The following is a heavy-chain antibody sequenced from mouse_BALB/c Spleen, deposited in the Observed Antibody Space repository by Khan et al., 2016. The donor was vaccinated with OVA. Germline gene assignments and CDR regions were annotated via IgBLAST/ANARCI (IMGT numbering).Heavy chain of an antibody. CDR3: VRGGKFAY. V-gene: IGHV1S137*01. CDR2: ISTNYGDA. Sequence: QVQLQQSGAELVRPGFSVKISCKASGYTFPDYAMHWVKQSHAKSLEWIGVISTNYGDADYNQKFQGKASMTVDRSSSTVYMELARLTSEDSAIYYCVRGGKFAYWGQGTLVTVSA. J-gene: IGHJ3*01. CDR1: GYTFPDYA.